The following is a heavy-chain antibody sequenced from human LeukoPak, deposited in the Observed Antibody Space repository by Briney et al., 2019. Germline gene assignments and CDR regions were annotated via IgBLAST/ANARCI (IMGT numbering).Heavy chain of an antibody. CDR3: ARRYFDPPGYYYYMDV. J-gene: IGHJ6*03. CDR1: GFTFSDYY. Sequence: GGSLRLSCAASGFTFSDYYMSWIRQAPGKGLEWVSYISSSGSTIYYADSVKGRFTISRDNAKNSLYLQMNSLRAEDTAVYYCARRYFDPPGYYYYMDVWGKGTTVTVSS. D-gene: IGHD3-9*01. V-gene: IGHV3-11*04. CDR2: ISSSGSTI.